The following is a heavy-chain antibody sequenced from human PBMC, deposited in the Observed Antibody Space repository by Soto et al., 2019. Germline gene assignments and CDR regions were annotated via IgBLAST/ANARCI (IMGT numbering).Heavy chain of an antibody. V-gene: IGHV3-9*01. CDR1: GFTFDGYA. CDR3: AKDRGASPYSDSYYFDY. D-gene: IGHD2-21*01. CDR2: INWDGNTK. J-gene: IGHJ4*02. Sequence: GGSLRLSCVSSGFTFDGYAMHWVRQAPGKGLEWVSGINWDGNTKAYADSVRGRFTISRDNAKNSLYLQMNTLRDEDTALYYCAKDRGASPYSDSYYFDYWGQGTLVTVSS.